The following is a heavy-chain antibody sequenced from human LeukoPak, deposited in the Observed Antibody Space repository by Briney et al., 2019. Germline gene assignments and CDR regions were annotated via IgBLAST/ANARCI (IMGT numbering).Heavy chain of an antibody. CDR1: GFMFSDYY. J-gene: IGHJ4*02. Sequence: GGSLRLSCAASGFMFSDYYMSWIRQAPGKGLEWVSYISSSGSTIYYADSVKGRFTISRDNANNSLYLLMNSLRDEDTAVYYCAGSSGEWAPHACWGQGTLVTVSS. D-gene: IGHD1-26*01. CDR3: AGSSGEWAPHAC. V-gene: IGHV3-11*04. CDR2: ISSSGSTI.